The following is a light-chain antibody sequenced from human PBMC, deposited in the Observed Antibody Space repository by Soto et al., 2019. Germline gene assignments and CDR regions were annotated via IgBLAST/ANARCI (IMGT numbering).Light chain of an antibody. CDR1: QRISPN. CDR2: DAS. CDR3: QQSHNRPS. Sequence: IVMPQSPDTLSVSPGEGATLSCRASQRISPNLAWYQQRPGQAPRLLIYDASTRATGIPARFSGSGSGTEFTLAISSLQSEDSAVYYCQQSHNRPSFGPGTKVEIK. V-gene: IGKV3D-15*01. J-gene: IGKJ3*01.